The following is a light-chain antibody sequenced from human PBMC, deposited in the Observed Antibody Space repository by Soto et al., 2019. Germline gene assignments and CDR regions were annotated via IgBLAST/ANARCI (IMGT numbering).Light chain of an antibody. CDR3: QQYGSSPT. CDR1: ESVTSTY. J-gene: IGKJ5*01. CDR2: GAS. Sequence: EIVLTQSPGTLSLSPGQTATLSCRASESVTSTYLAWYQQKPGQAPRLLIYGASSRATGIPDRFSGSRSGTDFTLTISRLEPEDFAVYYCQQYGSSPTFGQGTRLEIK. V-gene: IGKV3-20*01.